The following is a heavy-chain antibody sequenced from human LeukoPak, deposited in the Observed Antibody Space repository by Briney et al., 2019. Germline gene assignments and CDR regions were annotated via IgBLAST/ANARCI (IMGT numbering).Heavy chain of an antibody. CDR3: ARLKDRITRSDYFDY. Sequence: PSETLSLTCTVSGGSISSSSYYWGWIRQPPGKGLEWIGSIYYSGSTYYNPSLKSRVTISVYTSKNQFSLKLSSVTAADTAVYYCARLKDRITRSDYFDYWGQGTLVTVSS. J-gene: IGHJ4*02. V-gene: IGHV4-39*01. CDR2: IYYSGST. CDR1: GGSISSSSYY. D-gene: IGHD3-10*01.